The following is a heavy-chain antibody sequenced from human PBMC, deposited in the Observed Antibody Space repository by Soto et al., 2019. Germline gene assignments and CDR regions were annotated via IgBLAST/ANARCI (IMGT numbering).Heavy chain of an antibody. CDR3: ARIPRYSGYDSMNYYYGMDV. V-gene: IGHV2-70*01. J-gene: IGHJ6*02. Sequence: SGPTLVNPTQTLTLTCTFSGFSLSTSGMCVSWIRQPPGKALEWLALIDWDDDKYYSTSLKTRLTISKDTSKNQVALTMTNMDPVDTATYYCARIPRYSGYDSMNYYYGMDVWGQGTTVTVSS. CDR1: GFSLSTSGMC. D-gene: IGHD5-12*01. CDR2: IDWDDDK.